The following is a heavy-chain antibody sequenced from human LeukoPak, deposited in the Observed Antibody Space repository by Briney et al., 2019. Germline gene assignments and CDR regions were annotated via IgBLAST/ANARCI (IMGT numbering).Heavy chain of an antibody. CDR3: ARVGAVPGIDP. D-gene: IGHD3-16*01. CDR1: GFPISSGFS. V-gene: IGHV4-38-2*01. CDR2: ISYSANT. Sequence: PSETLSLTCDVFGFPISSGFSWAWIRQSPGKGLEWIASISYSANTYYKPSLESRLFISADTSKNQFSVRLTSVTAADSAVYYCARVGAVPGIDPWGQGMLVTVSS. J-gene: IGHJ5*02.